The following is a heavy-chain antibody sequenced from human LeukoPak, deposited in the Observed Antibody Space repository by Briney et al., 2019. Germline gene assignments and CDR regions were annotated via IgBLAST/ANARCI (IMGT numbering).Heavy chain of an antibody. CDR1: GGSISPYY. J-gene: IGHJ6*03. D-gene: IGHD3-3*01. Sequence: SETLSLTCTVSGGSISPYYWSWIRQPPGMGLEWIGYIYYSGSTNYNPSLKSRVTISVDTSKNQFSLKLSSVTAADTAVYYCARDFAYYYMDVWGKGTTVTISS. CDR2: IYYSGST. CDR3: ARDFAYYYMDV. V-gene: IGHV4-59*12.